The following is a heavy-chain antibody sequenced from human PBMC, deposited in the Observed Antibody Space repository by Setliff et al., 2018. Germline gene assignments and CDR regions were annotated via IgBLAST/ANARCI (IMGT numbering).Heavy chain of an antibody. V-gene: IGHV3-11*01. CDR3: ARTTGYRLEGDFDY. J-gene: IGHJ4*02. CDR1: GFTFSNYY. Sequence: GGSLRLSCAASGFTFSNYYMTWIRQAPGKGLEWISYIHDSGNPTYYVDSVKGRFTVSRDNAKNSLYLQMTSLRAEDTAIYYCARTTGYRLEGDFDYWGQGTLVTVSS. D-gene: IGHD3-16*01. CDR2: IHDSGNPT.